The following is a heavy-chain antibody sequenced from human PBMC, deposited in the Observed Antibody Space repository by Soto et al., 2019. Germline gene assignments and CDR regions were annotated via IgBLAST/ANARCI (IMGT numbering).Heavy chain of an antibody. V-gene: IGHV4-30-2*01. CDR2: IYHSGST. CDR3: ARVVDYYDSSGYLPVYFNY. CDR1: GGSISSGGYS. D-gene: IGHD3-22*01. Sequence: SETLSLTCAVSGGSISSGGYSWSWIRQPPGKGLEWIGYIYHSGSTYYNPSLKSRVTISVDRSKNQFSLKLSSVTAADTAVYYCARVVDYYDSSGYLPVYFNYWGQGTLVTVSS. J-gene: IGHJ4*02.